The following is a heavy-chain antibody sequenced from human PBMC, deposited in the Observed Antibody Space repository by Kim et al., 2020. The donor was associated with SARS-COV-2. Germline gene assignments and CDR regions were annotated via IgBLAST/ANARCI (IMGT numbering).Heavy chain of an antibody. J-gene: IGHJ5*02. CDR1: GGSMGSGGYY. V-gene: IGHV4-31*03. CDR2: IYYSGNT. D-gene: IGHD2-15*01. Sequence: SETLSLTCTVSGGSMGSGGYYWSWIRQHPGKGPEWIGYIYYSGNTHYNPSLRSRVTMSVDTTKNQFSLKLTSVTAADTAVYYCARGGWQPPTWFDPWGQGTLVTVSS. CDR3: ARGGWQPPTWFDP.